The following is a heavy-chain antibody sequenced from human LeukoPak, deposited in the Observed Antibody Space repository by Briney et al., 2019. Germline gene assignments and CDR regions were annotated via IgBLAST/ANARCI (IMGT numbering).Heavy chain of an antibody. CDR1: GYTFTNYG. J-gene: IGHJ6*03. V-gene: IGHV1-18*01. CDR2: ISAYNGNT. CDR3: AREGLRSIAARRGTRDYMDV. Sequence: ASVKVSCKASGYTFTNYGISWVRQAPGQGLECMGWISAYNGNTKYAQKLQGRVTMTTDTSTSTAYMELRSLRSDDTAVYYCAREGLRSIAARRGTRDYMDVWGKGTTVIVSS. D-gene: IGHD6-6*01.